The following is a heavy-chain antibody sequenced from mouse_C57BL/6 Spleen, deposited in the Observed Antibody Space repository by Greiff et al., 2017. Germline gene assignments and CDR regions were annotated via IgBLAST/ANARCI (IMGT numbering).Heavy chain of an antibody. Sequence: EVQLVESGGGLVKPGGSLKLSCAASGFTFSSYTMSWVRQTPEKRLEWVATISGGGGNTYYPDSVKGRFTISRDNAKNTLYLQMSSLRSEDTALYYCARPEKYYGSSYAYWGTGATLTVS. CDR1: GFTFSSYT. CDR2: ISGGGGNT. CDR3: ARPEKYYGSSYAY. D-gene: IGHD1-1*01. V-gene: IGHV5-9*01. J-gene: IGHJ2*01.